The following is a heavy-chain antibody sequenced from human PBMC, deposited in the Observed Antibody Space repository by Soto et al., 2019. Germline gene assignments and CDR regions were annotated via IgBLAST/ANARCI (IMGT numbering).Heavy chain of an antibody. V-gene: IGHV1-3*01. CDR1: GYTFTSYA. CDR2: TNAGNGNT. Sequence: ASVKVSCKASGYTFTSYAMHWVRQAPGQRLEWMGWTNAGNGNTKYSQKFQGRATITRDTSASTAYMELSSLRSEDTAVYYCARDRYCSGGSCYNWFDPWGQGTLVTVSS. CDR3: ARDRYCSGGSCYNWFDP. J-gene: IGHJ5*02. D-gene: IGHD2-15*01.